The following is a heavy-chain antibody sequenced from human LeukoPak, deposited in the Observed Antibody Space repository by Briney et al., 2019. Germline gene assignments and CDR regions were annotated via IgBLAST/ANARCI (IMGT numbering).Heavy chain of an antibody. J-gene: IGHJ5*02. CDR2: IYYSGTT. CDR3: ARKEIYPTWFDP. CDR1: GGSISSSSYY. V-gene: IGHV4-39*01. Sequence: SETLSLTCTVSGGSISSSSYYWGWIRQPPGKGLEWIGSIYYSGTTYYNPSLKGRVTISVDTSKNQFSLKLYSVTAADTAVYYCARKEIYPTWFDPWGQGTLVTVSS.